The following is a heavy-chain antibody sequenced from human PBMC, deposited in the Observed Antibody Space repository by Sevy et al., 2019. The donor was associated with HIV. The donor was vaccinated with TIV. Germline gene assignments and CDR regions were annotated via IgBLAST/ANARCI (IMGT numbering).Heavy chain of an antibody. Sequence: GGSLRLSCAASGFTPSTYGMHWVRQAPGKGLEWVAVIGYDGSNKYYADSVKGRFTISRDNSKNTLFLQMDNLRAEDTAVYYCARDPRMYGDYLLAYFDSWGQGTLVTVSS. V-gene: IGHV3-33*01. CDR3: ARDPRMYGDYLLAYFDS. CDR1: GFTPSTYG. J-gene: IGHJ4*02. CDR2: IGYDGSNK. D-gene: IGHD2-8*01.